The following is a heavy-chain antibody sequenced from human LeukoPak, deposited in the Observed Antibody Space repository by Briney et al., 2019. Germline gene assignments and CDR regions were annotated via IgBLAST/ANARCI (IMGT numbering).Heavy chain of an antibody. V-gene: IGHV3-53*01. CDR3: ARDPPSGSGSYYLGY. J-gene: IGHJ4*02. Sequence: PGGSLRLSCAASGFTVSSNYMNWVRQAPGKGLEWVSVIYSGGKTNYADSVKGRFTIPRDNSKNTLYLQMNSLRAEDTAVYYCARDPPSGSGSYYLGYWGQGTLVTVSS. CDR1: GFTVSSNY. D-gene: IGHD1-26*01. CDR2: IYSGGKT.